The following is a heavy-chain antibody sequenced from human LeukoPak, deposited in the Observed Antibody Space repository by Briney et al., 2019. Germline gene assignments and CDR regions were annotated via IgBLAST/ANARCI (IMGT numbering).Heavy chain of an antibody. CDR1: GYTFTSYG. CDR3: ARDRVGMDV. J-gene: IGHJ6*03. CDR2: IIPIFGTA. Sequence: GASVKVSCKASGYTFTSYGISWVRQAPGQGLEWMGGIIPIFGTANYAQRFQGRVTITADESTSTAYMELSSLRSEGTAVYYCARDRVGMDVWGKGTTVTVSS. V-gene: IGHV1-69*13. D-gene: IGHD2-15*01.